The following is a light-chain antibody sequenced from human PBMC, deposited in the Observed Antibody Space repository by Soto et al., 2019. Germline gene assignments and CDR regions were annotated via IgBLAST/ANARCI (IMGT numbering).Light chain of an antibody. CDR3: QQRSDWPLT. Sequence: EIVLTQSPATLSLSPGERVTLSCRASQSVSSYFACYQQKPGQAPRLLIYDASTRAAGIPPRFSGSGSGTDFTLTISSLEPDDFAVYYCQQRSDWPLTFGGGTKVEIK. CDR2: DAS. V-gene: IGKV3-11*01. J-gene: IGKJ4*01. CDR1: QSVSSY.